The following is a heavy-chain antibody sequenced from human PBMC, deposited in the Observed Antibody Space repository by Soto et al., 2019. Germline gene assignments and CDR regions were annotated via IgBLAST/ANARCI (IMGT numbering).Heavy chain of an antibody. V-gene: IGHV4-39*01. J-gene: IGHJ4*02. CDR2: IYYSGST. CDR3: AGSRDGYNGGDY. D-gene: IGHD5-12*01. Sequence: QPPGKGLEWIGSIYYSGSTYYNPSLKSRVTISVDTSKNQFSLKLSSVTAADTAVYYCAGSRDGYNGGDYWGQGTLVTVSS.